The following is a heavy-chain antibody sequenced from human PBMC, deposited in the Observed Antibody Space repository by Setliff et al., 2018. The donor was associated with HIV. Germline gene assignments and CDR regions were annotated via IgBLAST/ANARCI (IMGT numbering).Heavy chain of an antibody. Sequence: SETLSLTCTVSGGSIDHYYWSWIRQPAGKGLEWIGRLYSRGSTTYNPSLRSRATMSADTSKNLFSLKLRSVTAADTAVYYCARDRWYSSQAKLYYFDYWGQGTLVTVSS. CDR2: LYSRGST. CDR3: ARDRWYSSQAKLYYFDY. D-gene: IGHD6-19*01. CDR1: GGSIDHYY. J-gene: IGHJ4*02. V-gene: IGHV4-4*07.